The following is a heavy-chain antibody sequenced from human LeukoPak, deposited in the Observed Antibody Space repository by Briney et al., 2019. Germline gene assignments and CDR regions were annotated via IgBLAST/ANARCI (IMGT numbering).Heavy chain of an antibody. Sequence: PGGSLRLSCGAPGFTVSSNYVSWVRRARGKGLEWVSVIYSDGKTYYADSVKGRFTISRDNSKNTLYLQMNSLRAEDTAVYYGARDSVGNRDFDYWGQGTLVTVSS. CDR1: GFTVSSNY. D-gene: IGHD2/OR15-2a*01. CDR2: IYSDGKT. CDR3: ARDSVGNRDFDY. J-gene: IGHJ4*02. V-gene: IGHV3-66*01.